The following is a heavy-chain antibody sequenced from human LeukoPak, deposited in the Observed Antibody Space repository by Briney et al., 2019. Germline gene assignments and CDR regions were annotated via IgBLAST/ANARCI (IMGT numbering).Heavy chain of an antibody. CDR2: IYYSGST. CDR3: ARDDSSGWYAIP. V-gene: IGHV4-59*12. J-gene: IGHJ5*02. Sequence: PSETLSLTCTVSGGSISSYYWRSIRQPPGKGLEWIGYIYYSGSTNYNPSLKSRVTISVDTSKNQFSLKLSSVTAADTAVYYCARDDSSGWYAIPWGQGTLVTVSS. CDR1: GGSISSYY. D-gene: IGHD6-19*01.